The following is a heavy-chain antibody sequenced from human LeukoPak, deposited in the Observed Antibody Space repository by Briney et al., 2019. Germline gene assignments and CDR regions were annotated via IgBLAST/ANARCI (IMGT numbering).Heavy chain of an antibody. Sequence: PGGSLRLPCAASGFIFTSYWMSWVRQAPGKGLEWVANIKQDGSEKYYVDSVKGRFTISRDNAKNSLYLQMNSLRADDTAVYYCARVSSSGWDYYYYYYMDVWGKGTTVTVSS. V-gene: IGHV3-7*01. CDR2: IKQDGSEK. D-gene: IGHD6-19*01. CDR3: ARVSSSGWDYYYYYYMDV. CDR1: GFIFTSYW. J-gene: IGHJ6*03.